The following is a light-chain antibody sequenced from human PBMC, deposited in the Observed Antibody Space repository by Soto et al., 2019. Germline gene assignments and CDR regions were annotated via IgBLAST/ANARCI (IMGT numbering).Light chain of an antibody. CDR2: SND. V-gene: IGLV1-44*01. CDR3: AAWDGSLNGWV. Sequence: QSVLTQAPSASGTPGQRVTISCSGSSSNIGSNTVSWYQQVPGTAPKLLIYSNDQRPSGVPDRLSGSKSGTSASLAIGGLQSEDEADYYCAAWDGSLNGWVFGGGTQLTVL. J-gene: IGLJ7*01. CDR1: SSNIGSNT.